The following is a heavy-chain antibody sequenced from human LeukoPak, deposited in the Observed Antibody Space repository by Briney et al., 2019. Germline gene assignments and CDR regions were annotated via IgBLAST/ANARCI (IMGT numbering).Heavy chain of an antibody. D-gene: IGHD6-19*01. CDR2: ISAYNGNT. V-gene: IGHV1-18*01. CDR1: GYTFTSYG. CDR3: ARDLSVAGTVGFDP. J-gene: IGHJ5*02. Sequence: ASVKVSCKASGYTFTSYGITWVRQAPGQGLEWMGWISAYNGNTNYEQELQGRVTMTTDTSTSTADMEVRSLRSDDTAVYYCARDLSVAGTVGFDPWGQGTLVIVSS.